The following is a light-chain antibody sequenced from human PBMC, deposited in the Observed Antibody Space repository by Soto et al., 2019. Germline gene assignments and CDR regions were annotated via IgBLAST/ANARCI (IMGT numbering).Light chain of an antibody. V-gene: IGLV2-8*01. CDR1: SSDVGGYNF. Sequence: QSALTQPPSASGSPGQSVTISCTGTSSDVGGYNFVSWYQQHPGKAPKLMIYEVSKRPSGVPDRFSGSKSGNTASLTVSGLQAEDEADYYWSSYADSNNYVFGTGTQLTVL. CDR2: EVS. CDR3: SSYADSNNYV. J-gene: IGLJ1*01.